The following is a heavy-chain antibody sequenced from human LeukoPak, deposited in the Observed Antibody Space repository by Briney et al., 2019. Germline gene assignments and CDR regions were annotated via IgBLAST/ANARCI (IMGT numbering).Heavy chain of an antibody. V-gene: IGHV4-59*01. J-gene: IGHJ6*02. Sequence: SETLSLTCTVSGGSFSTYYWTWIRQPPGKGLEWIGYIYYNGVTNYNPSLKSRVTISVDTSKNQSSLKLSSATAADTAVYYCARDHQAYSSGYYGMDVWGQGTTVTVSS. CDR2: IYYNGVT. D-gene: IGHD6-19*01. CDR1: GGSFSTYY. CDR3: ARDHQAYSSGYYGMDV.